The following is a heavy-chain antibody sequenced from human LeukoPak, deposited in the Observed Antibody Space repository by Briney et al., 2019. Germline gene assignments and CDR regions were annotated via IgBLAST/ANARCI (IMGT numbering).Heavy chain of an antibody. J-gene: IGHJ3*02. V-gene: IGHV1-69*13. CDR2: IIPIFGTA. CDR1: GYTFTSYG. D-gene: IGHD1-26*01. Sequence: SVKVSCKASGYTFTSYGISWVRQAPGQGLEWMGGIIPIFGTANYAQKFQGRVTITADESTSTAYMELSSLRSEDTAVYYCARATRELTEAFDIWGQGTMVTVSS. CDR3: ARATRELTEAFDI.